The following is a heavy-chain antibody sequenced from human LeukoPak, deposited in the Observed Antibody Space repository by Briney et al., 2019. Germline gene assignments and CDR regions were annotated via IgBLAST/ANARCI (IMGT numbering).Heavy chain of an antibody. D-gene: IGHD3-10*01. J-gene: IGHJ6*03. CDR2: IYTSGST. CDR1: GGSISSYY. V-gene: IGHV4-4*07. Sequence: ETLSLTCTVSGGSISSYYWSWIREPAGKGLEWIGRIYTSGSTNYNPSLKSRVTISVDKSKNQFSLKLTSVTAADTAVYYCARESLLWFGELSSPYYMDVWGKGTTVTVSS. CDR3: ARESLLWFGELSSPYYMDV.